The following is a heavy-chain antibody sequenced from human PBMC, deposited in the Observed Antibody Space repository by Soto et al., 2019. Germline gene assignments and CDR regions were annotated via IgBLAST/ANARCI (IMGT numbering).Heavy chain of an antibody. V-gene: IGHV4-39*01. CDR2: IYYSGST. Sequence: PSETLSLTCTVSGGSISSSSYYWGWIRQPQGKGLEWIGSIYYSGSTYYNPSLKSRVTISVDTSKNQFSLKLSSVTAADTAVYYCARQVTYYYGSGSQGSLNWLDPWGQGTLVTVSA. J-gene: IGHJ5*02. D-gene: IGHD3-10*01. CDR3: ARQVTYYYGSGSQGSLNWLDP. CDR1: GGSISSSSYY.